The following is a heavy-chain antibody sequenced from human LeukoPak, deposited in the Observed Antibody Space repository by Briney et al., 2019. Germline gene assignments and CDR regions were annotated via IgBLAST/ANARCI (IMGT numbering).Heavy chain of an antibody. CDR3: ARDLGEHSSGLGDAFDI. J-gene: IGHJ3*02. D-gene: IGHD6-19*01. Sequence: ASVKVSCKASGGTFSSYAISWVRQAPGQGLEWMGRIIPILGIANYAQKFQGRVTITADKSTSTAYMELSSLRSEDTAAYYCARDLGEHSSGLGDAFDIWGQGTMVTVSS. CDR2: IIPILGIA. CDR1: GGTFSSYA. V-gene: IGHV1-69*04.